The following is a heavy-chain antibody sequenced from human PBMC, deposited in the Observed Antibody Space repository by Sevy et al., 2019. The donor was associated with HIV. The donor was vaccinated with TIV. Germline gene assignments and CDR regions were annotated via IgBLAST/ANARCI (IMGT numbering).Heavy chain of an antibody. V-gene: IGHV3-30-3*01. CDR2: ISYDGSNK. D-gene: IGHD6-19*01. Sequence: GGSLRLSFAASEFTFSSYAMHWVRQAPGKGLEWVAVISYDGSNKYYAGSVKGRFTISRDNSKNTLYLQMNSLGAEDTAVYYCARGGWEAVAGIVDYWGRGTLVTVSS. J-gene: IGHJ4*02. CDR3: ARGGWEAVAGIVDY. CDR1: EFTFSSYA.